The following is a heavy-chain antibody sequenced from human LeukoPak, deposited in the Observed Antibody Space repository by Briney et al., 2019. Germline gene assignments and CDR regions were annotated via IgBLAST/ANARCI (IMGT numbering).Heavy chain of an antibody. D-gene: IGHD3-10*01. Sequence: SETLSLTCTVSGGSISSYYWSWIRQPPGKGLEWIGYIYYSGSTNYNPSLKSRVTISVDTSKNQFSLKLSSVTAADTAVYYCARGRHYGSGSYYTSDYWGQGTLVTVSS. CDR3: ARGRHYGSGSYYTSDY. CDR1: GGSISSYY. V-gene: IGHV4-59*01. J-gene: IGHJ4*02. CDR2: IYYSGST.